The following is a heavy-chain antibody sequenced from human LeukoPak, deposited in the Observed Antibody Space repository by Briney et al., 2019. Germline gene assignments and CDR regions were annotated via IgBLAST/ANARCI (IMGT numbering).Heavy chain of an antibody. CDR2: ISYDGSNK. D-gene: IGHD5-24*01. CDR1: GFTFRSYA. CDR3: AREGDGYNSPIDY. J-gene: IGHJ4*02. V-gene: IGHV3-30*04. Sequence: GGSLRLSCAASGFTFRSYAMHWVRQAPGKGLEWVAVISYDGSNKYYADSVEGRFTISRDNSKNTLYLQMNSLRAEDTAVYYCAREGDGYNSPIDYWGQGTPVTVSS.